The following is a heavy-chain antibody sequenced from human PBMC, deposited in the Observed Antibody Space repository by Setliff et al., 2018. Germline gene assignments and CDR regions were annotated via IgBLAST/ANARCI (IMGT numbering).Heavy chain of an antibody. CDR3: ARDVEMATIGVSDAFDI. Sequence: GGSLRLSCADSGFTFSNYWMHWVRQAPGKGLVWVSRINKDGSTTAYADSVKGRFTISRDNAKNTVYLQLNSLRAVDTAVYYCARDVEMATIGVSDAFDIWGQGTMVTVSS. CDR2: INKDGSTT. CDR1: GFTFSNYW. D-gene: IGHD5-12*01. J-gene: IGHJ3*02. V-gene: IGHV3-74*03.